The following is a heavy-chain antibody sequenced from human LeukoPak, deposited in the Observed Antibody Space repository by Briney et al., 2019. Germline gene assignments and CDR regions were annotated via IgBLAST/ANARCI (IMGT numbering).Heavy chain of an antibody. CDR2: ISTSGDGT. D-gene: IGHD2-2*01. CDR1: GGFAFSSFV. V-gene: IGHV3-23*01. Sequence: GGSLRLFCAASGGFAFSSFVLSWVRQAPGKGLEWVSVISTSGDGTYYADSVKGRFTISRDNSKNTLYLQMNSLRAEDTAVYYCAKLSGRGIPSAQDFDYWGQGTLVAVSS. CDR3: AKLSGRGIPSAQDFDY. J-gene: IGHJ4*02.